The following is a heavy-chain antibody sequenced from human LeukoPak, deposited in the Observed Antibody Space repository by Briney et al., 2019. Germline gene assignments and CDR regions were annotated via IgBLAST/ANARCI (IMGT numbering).Heavy chain of an antibody. CDR3: ANVLGTSGWYRRDAFDI. V-gene: IGHV3-23*01. Sequence: PGGSLRLSCAASGFTFSTYAVNWVRQAPGKGLEWVSTISGSGDSTYYADSVKGRFTISRDNSKNTLYLQMNSLRAEDTAVYYCANVLGTSGWYRRDAFDIWGQGTMVTVSS. D-gene: IGHD6-19*01. CDR2: ISGSGDST. CDR1: GFTFSTYA. J-gene: IGHJ3*02.